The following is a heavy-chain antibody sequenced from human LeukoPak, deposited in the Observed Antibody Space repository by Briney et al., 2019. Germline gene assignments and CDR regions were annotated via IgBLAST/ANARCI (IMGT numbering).Heavy chain of an antibody. CDR1: GGSISGYY. V-gene: IGHV4-4*09. Sequence: SETLSLTCTVSGGSISGYYWSWIRQPPGKGLEWIGYIYTIGNTNYNPSLKSRVTMTVDTSKNQFSLKLTSVTAADTAVYYCAKLGHNAVAGTANWFDPWGQGTLVTVSS. D-gene: IGHD6-19*01. CDR2: IYTIGNT. J-gene: IGHJ5*02. CDR3: AKLGHNAVAGTANWFDP.